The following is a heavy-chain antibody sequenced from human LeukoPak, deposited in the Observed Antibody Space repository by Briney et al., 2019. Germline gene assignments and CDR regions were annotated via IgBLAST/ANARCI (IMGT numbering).Heavy chain of an antibody. J-gene: IGHJ6*02. Sequence: SVKVSCKASGGTFGSYAISWVRQAPGQGLEWMGGIIPIFGTANYAQKFQGRVTITADESTSTAYMELSSLRSEDTAVYYCARGLPRSGYFTDYYYYGMDVWGQGTTVTVSS. D-gene: IGHD3-3*01. CDR2: IIPIFGTA. V-gene: IGHV1-69*13. CDR3: ARGLPRSGYFTDYYYYGMDV. CDR1: GGTFGSYA.